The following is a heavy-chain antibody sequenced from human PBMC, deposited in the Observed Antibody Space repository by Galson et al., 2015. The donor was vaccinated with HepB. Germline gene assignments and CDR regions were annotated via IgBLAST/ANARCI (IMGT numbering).Heavy chain of an antibody. CDR1: GFTFSRYW. CDR3: ARDSGGYYHAFDI. J-gene: IGHJ3*02. Sequence: SLRLSCAASGFTFSRYWMSWVRQAPGKGLEWVANIKYDGSEEFYVDSVKGRFTISRDNAKNSLYLQMNSLRAEDTPVYYCARDSGGYYHAFDIWGQGTMVTVSS. V-gene: IGHV3-7*01. D-gene: IGHD3-22*01. CDR2: IKYDGSEE.